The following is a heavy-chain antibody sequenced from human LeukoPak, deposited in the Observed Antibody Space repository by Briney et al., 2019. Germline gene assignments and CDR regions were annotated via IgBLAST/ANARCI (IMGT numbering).Heavy chain of an antibody. V-gene: IGHV4-4*07. CDR2: VFSRGTT. Sequence: SETLSLTCTVSGGSIKSFYWSWIRQPAGKGLEWVGRVFSRGTTNYNPSLKSRVTVSLDTSENQFSLKLSSVTAADTAVYYCAIGRYDNLTGHLARLDVWGQGTTVIVSS. CDR1: GGSIKSFY. CDR3: AIGRYDNLTGHLARLDV. J-gene: IGHJ6*02. D-gene: IGHD3-9*01.